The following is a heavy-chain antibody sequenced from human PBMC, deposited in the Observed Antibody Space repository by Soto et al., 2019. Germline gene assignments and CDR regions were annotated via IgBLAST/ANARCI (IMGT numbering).Heavy chain of an antibody. CDR1: GGSISSSSYY. V-gene: IGHV4-39*01. J-gene: IGHJ4*02. D-gene: IGHD3-22*01. CDR3: ARHRPDHYYDRYYFDY. CDR2: IYYSGST. Sequence: QLQLQESGPGLVKPSETLSLTCTVSGGSISSSSYYWGWIRQPPGKGLEWIGSIYYSGSTYYNPSLKGRVTISVDTSKNQFSLKLSSVTAADTAVYYCARHRPDHYYDRYYFDYWGQGTLVTVSS.